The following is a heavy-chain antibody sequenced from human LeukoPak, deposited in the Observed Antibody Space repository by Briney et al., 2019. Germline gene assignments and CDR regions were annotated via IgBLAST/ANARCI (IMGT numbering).Heavy chain of an antibody. Sequence: SETLSLTCTVSGGSISSSSYYWGWIRQPPGKGLEWIGSIYYSGSTYYNPSLKSRVTISVDTSKNQFSLKLSSVTAADTAVYYCAKTGGSGSYYFPLDYWGQGTLVTVSS. J-gene: IGHJ4*02. D-gene: IGHD3-10*01. CDR3: AKTGGSGSYYFPLDY. CDR1: GGSISSSSYY. CDR2: IYYSGST. V-gene: IGHV4-39*01.